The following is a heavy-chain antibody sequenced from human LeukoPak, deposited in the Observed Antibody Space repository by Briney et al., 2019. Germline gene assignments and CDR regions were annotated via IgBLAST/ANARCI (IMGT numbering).Heavy chain of an antibody. CDR3: ARTYYYGSESPNWFDP. CDR1: GGSISSGGYS. Sequence: SXXCAVSGGSISSGGYSWGWVRQPPGTGLEWIGYIYHSGSTYYNPSLKSRVTISVDRSKNQFSLKLSSVTAADTAVYYCARTYYYGSESPNWFDPWGQGTLVTVSS. D-gene: IGHD3-10*01. J-gene: IGHJ5*02. CDR2: IYHSGST. V-gene: IGHV4-30-2*01.